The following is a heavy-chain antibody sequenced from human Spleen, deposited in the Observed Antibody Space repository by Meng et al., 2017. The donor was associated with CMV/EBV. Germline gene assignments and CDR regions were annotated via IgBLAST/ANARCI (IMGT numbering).Heavy chain of an antibody. V-gene: IGHV3-9*01. CDR3: AKLSAQSTVVATQGYFDY. CDR1: GFPFDDYA. Sequence: SLRLSCAASGFPFDDYAVHWVRQAPGKGLEWVSGISWNSGSIGYADSVKGRFTISRDNAKNSLYLQMNSLRAEDTALYYCAKLSAQSTVVATQGYFDYWGQGTLVTVSS. J-gene: IGHJ4*02. CDR2: ISWNSGSI. D-gene: IGHD3-22*01.